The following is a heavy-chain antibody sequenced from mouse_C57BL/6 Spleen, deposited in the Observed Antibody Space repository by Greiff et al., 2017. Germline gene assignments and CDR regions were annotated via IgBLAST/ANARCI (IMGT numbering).Heavy chain of an antibody. D-gene: IGHD2-4*01. CDR3: ARRDYDDGMDY. CDR2: IDPSDSYT. V-gene: IGHV1-50*01. CDR1: GYTFTSYW. J-gene: IGHJ4*01. Sequence: QVQLQQPGAELVKPGASVKLSCKASGYTFTSYWMQWVKQRPGQGLEWIGDIDPSDSYTNYNQTFKGKATLTVDTSSSTAYMQLSSLTSEDSAVYYCARRDYDDGMDYWGQGTSVTVSS.